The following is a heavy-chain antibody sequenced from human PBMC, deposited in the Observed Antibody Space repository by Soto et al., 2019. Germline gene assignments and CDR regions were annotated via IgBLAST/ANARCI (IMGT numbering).Heavy chain of an antibody. CDR2: ISYDGSNK. V-gene: IGHV3-30*18. Sequence: QVQLVESGGGVVQPGRSLRLSCAASGFTFSSYGMHWVRQAPGKGLEWVAVISYDGSNKYYADSVKGRFTISRDNSKNTLYLQMNSLRAEDTAVYYCAKPKAVAGTGVDYYYGMDVWGQGTTVTVSS. CDR1: GFTFSSYG. J-gene: IGHJ6*02. CDR3: AKPKAVAGTGVDYYYGMDV. D-gene: IGHD6-19*01.